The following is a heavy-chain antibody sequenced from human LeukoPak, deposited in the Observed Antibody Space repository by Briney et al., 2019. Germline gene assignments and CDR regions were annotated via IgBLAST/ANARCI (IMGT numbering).Heavy chain of an antibody. Sequence: SETLSLTCAVYGGSFSGYYWSWIRQPPGKGLEWIGEINHSGSTNYNPSLKSRVTISVDTSKNQFSLKLSSVTAADTAVYYCASPTVTTYLIDYWGQGTLVTVSS. D-gene: IGHD4-17*01. V-gene: IGHV4-34*01. CDR2: INHSGST. J-gene: IGHJ4*02. CDR1: GGSFSGYY. CDR3: ASPTVTTYLIDY.